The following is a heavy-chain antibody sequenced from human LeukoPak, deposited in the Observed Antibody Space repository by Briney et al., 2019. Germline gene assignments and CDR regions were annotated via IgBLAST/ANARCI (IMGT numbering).Heavy chain of an antibody. CDR2: INHSKST. Sequence: TSETLSLTCAVYGGSFSGYYWTWIRQPPGKGLEWIGEINHSKSTNYNPSLKSRVTISVDTSKNQFSLKLRSVTAADTAVYYCARGRDMDVWGQGTTVTVSS. CDR3: ARGRDMDV. V-gene: IGHV4-34*01. CDR1: GGSFSGYY. J-gene: IGHJ6*02.